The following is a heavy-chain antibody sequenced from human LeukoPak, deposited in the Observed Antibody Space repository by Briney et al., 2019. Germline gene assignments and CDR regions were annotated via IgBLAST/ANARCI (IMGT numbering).Heavy chain of an antibody. V-gene: IGHV1-69*05. CDR1: GGTFSSYA. CDR2: IIPIFGTA. J-gene: IGHJ4*02. CDR3: YNGGSYPIPSDY. D-gene: IGHD1-26*01. Sequence: SVKVSCKASGGTFSSYAISWARQAPGQGLEWMGGIIPIFGTANYAQKFQGRVTITTDESTSTAYMELSSLRSEDTAVYYCYNGGSYPIPSDYWGQGTLVTVSS.